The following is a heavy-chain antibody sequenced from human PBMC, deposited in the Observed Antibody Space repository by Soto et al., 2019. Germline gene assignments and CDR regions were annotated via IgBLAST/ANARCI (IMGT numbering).Heavy chain of an antibody. CDR3: AREEVHEMAKDY. CDR2: VYYSGTP. J-gene: IGHJ4*02. D-gene: IGHD5-12*01. V-gene: IGHV4-39*02. CDR1: GGSSRQSSYF. Sequence: SETLSLTCAVSGGSSRQSSYFWGWIRQPPGKGLEWIASVYYSGTPYYNPSLKSRVTISIDTSKTQISLKLKSLTAADTAVYYCAREEVHEMAKDYWGQGTLVTVSS.